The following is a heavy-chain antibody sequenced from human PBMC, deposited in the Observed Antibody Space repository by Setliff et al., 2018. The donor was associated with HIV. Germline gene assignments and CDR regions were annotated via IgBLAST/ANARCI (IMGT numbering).Heavy chain of an antibody. V-gene: IGHV1-69*02. Sequence: SVKVSCKASGGPFTSSSIGWVRQAPGQGLEWMGRIIPILGVPRYAKKFQGRVTITADKSTSTSYMHLSSLRAEDTAVYFCAGGGDYDSRGYYVTWGQGSLVTVAS. CDR1: GGPFTSSS. CDR2: IIPILGVP. D-gene: IGHD3-22*01. J-gene: IGHJ4*02. CDR3: AGGGDYDSRGYYVT.